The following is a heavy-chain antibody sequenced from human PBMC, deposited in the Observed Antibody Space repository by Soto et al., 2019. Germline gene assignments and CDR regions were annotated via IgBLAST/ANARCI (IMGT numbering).Heavy chain of an antibody. CDR1: GGSCSGYY. CDR2: INHSGST. V-gene: IGHV4-34*01. Sequence: QVQLQQWGAVLLKPSETLSLTCAVYGGSCSGYYWSWIRQPPGKGLEWIGEINHSGSTNYNPSLKSRVTISVDTSKNQFSLKLSSVTAAETAVYYCARGRFWSGYPDYWGQGTLVTVSS. D-gene: IGHD3-3*01. J-gene: IGHJ4*02. CDR3: ARGRFWSGYPDY.